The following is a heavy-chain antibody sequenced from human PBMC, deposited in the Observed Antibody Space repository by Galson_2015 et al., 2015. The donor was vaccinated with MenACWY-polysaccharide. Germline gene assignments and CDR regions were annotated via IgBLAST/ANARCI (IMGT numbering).Heavy chain of an antibody. J-gene: IGHJ6*02. CDR3: AKDFHNYGMDV. CDR2: LSTSGTDM. Sequence: SLRLSCAASGFRLNTYYMNWVRQTPGKGLEWVSSLSTSGTDMQSTVSVRGRFTISRALAKNSLFLQMNSLGVEDTAIYYCAKDFHNYGMDVWGHGTTVTVSS. V-gene: IGHV3-21*06. CDR1: GFRLNTYY.